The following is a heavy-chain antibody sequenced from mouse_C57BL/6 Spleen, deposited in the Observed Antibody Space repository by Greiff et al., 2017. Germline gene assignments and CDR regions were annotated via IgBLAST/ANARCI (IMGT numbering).Heavy chain of an antibody. CDR2: IYPGDGDT. CDR3: ARGKGYGKDAMDY. Sequence: QVQLQQSGPELVKPGASVKISCKASGYAFSSSWMNWVKQRPGKGLEWIGRIYPGDGDTNYNGKFKGKATLTADKSSSTAYMQLSSLTSEDSAVYFCARGKGYGKDAMDYWGQGTSVTVSS. V-gene: IGHV1-82*01. D-gene: IGHD2-1*01. J-gene: IGHJ4*01. CDR1: GYAFSSSW.